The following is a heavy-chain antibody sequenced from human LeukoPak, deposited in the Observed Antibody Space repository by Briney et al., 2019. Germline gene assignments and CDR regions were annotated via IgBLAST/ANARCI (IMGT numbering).Heavy chain of an antibody. CDR2: IISISSTI. D-gene: IGHD5-18*01. CDR1: GFTFSGYT. CDR3: ARDPVDTAMVHYFDY. Sequence: GGSLRLSCAASGFTFSGYTMKWVRQAPGKGLEWVSYIISISSTISYADSVKCLFTISRDNAKNSLYLQMNSLRAEDTAVYYCARDPVDTAMVHYFDYWGQGTLVTVSS. V-gene: IGHV3-48*04. J-gene: IGHJ4*02.